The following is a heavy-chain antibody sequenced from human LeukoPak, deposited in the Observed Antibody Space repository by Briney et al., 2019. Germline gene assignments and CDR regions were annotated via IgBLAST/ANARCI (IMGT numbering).Heavy chain of an antibody. CDR1: GFTFSSYA. CDR2: ISYDGSNK. V-gene: IGHV3-30*04. J-gene: IGHJ4*02. CDR3: ARADIVVVPAAIMAGFFDY. Sequence: GGSLRLSCAASGFTFSSYAMHWVRQAPGKVLEWAAVISYDGSNKYYANSVKGRFTISRDNSKNTLYLQMNSLRAEDTAVYYCARADIVVVPAAIMAGFFDYWGQGTLVTVSS. D-gene: IGHD2-2*02.